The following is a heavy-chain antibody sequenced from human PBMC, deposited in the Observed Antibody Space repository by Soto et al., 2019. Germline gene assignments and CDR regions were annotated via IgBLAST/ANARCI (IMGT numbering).Heavy chain of an antibody. CDR2: INHSGST. CDR1: GGSFSGYY. CDR3: ARGLKRWLQAQIWFDP. J-gene: IGHJ5*02. D-gene: IGHD5-12*01. Sequence: SETLSLTCAVYGGSFSGYYWSWIRHPPGKGLEWIGEINHSGSTNYNQSLKSRVTISVDTSKNQFSLKLSSVTAADTAVYYCARGLKRWLQAQIWFDPWGQGTLVTVSS. V-gene: IGHV4-34*01.